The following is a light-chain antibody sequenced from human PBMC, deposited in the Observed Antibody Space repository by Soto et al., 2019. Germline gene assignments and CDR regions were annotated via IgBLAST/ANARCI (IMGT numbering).Light chain of an antibody. J-gene: IGKJ4*01. CDR2: AAS. CDR3: PQSYSTPPLT. Sequence: DIQMTQSPSSLSASVGDRVTITCRASQSISSYLNWYQQKPGKAPKLLIYAASSLQSGVPSRFSGSGSGTDFTLTISSLQPEDFATYYCPQSYSTPPLTFGGGTTMEIK. CDR1: QSISSY. V-gene: IGKV1-39*01.